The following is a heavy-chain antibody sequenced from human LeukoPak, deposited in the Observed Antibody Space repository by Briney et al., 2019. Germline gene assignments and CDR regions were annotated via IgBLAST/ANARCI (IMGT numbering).Heavy chain of an antibody. Sequence: ASVKVSCKASGYTFTSYAMHWVRQAPGQRLEWMGWINAGNGNTKYSQKFQGRVTITRDTSTSTAYMELRSLRSDDTAVYYCARDTSSVNTYYYYYMDVWGKGTTVTVSS. V-gene: IGHV1-3*01. CDR1: GYTFTSYA. D-gene: IGHD3-22*01. CDR2: INAGNGNT. J-gene: IGHJ6*03. CDR3: ARDTSSVNTYYYYYMDV.